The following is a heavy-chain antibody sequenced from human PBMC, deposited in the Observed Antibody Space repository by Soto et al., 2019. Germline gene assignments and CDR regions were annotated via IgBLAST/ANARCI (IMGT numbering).Heavy chain of an antibody. D-gene: IGHD6-13*01. CDR3: AKRPGPDSSSWYVAWFDP. CDR2: ISGSGGST. CDR1: GFTFSGYA. J-gene: IGHJ5*02. Sequence: PGGSLRLSCAASGFTFSGYAMSWVRQAPGKGLEWVSAISGSGGSTYYADSVKGRFTISRDNSKNTLYLQMNSLRAEDTAVYYCAKRPGPDSSSWYVAWFDPWGQGTLVTVSA. V-gene: IGHV3-23*01.